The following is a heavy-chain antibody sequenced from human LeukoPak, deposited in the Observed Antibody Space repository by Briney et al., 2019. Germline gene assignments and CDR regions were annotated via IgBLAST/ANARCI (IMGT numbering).Heavy chain of an antibody. CDR2: IHSDGSST. J-gene: IGHJ3*02. CDR1: GFTFSNYW. D-gene: IGHD1-1*01. Sequence: QPGGSLRLSCAASGFTFSNYWMHWVRQAPGKGLVWVSRIHSDGSSTTSADSVKGRSTISRDNAENTLYLQMNSLRAEDTAVYFCARGNAHAFDIWGQGTMVTVSS. V-gene: IGHV3-74*01. CDR3: ARGNAHAFDI.